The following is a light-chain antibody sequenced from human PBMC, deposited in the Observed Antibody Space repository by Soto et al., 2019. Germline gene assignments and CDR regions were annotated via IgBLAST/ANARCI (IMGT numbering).Light chain of an antibody. J-gene: IGLJ1*01. CDR1: SSAVGAYNY. V-gene: IGLV2-8*01. CDR2: KVS. CDR3: SSHAGSNNYV. Sequence: QSALTQPPSASGSPGQSVTISCTGTSSAVGAYNYVSWYQQQPGKAPKLMIYKVSKRHSGVPDRFSGSKSGNKASLTVSGLQADDEADYYCSSHAGSNNYVFGTGTKLTVL.